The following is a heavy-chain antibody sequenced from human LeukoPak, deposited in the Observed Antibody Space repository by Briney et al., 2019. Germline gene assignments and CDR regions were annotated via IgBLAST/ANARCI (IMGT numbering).Heavy chain of an antibody. CDR2: IIPIFGTA. D-gene: IGHD6-6*01. V-gene: IGHV1-69*05. J-gene: IGHJ5*02. CDR3: ARTPYSSSSRYWFDP. CDR1: GGTFSSYA. Sequence: SVKVSCKASGGTFSSYAISWVRQAPGQGLEWMGGIIPIFGTANYAQKLQGRVTITTDESTSTAYMELSSLRSEDTAVYYCARTPYSSSSRYWFDPWGQGTLVTVSS.